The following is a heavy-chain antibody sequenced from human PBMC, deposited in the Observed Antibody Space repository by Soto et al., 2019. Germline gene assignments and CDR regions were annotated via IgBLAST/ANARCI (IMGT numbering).Heavy chain of an antibody. V-gene: IGHV1-18*01. CDR3: ARVSAVAGIALDY. CDR2: ISAYNGNT. CDR1: GYALTSYG. Sequence: ASVKVSCKVSGYALTSYGITWVRQAPGQGLEWMGWISAYNGNTNHAQKLQGRITMTTDTSTSTAYMELRSLRSDDTAVYYCARVSAVAGIALDYWGQGTLVTVSS. D-gene: IGHD6-13*01. J-gene: IGHJ4*02.